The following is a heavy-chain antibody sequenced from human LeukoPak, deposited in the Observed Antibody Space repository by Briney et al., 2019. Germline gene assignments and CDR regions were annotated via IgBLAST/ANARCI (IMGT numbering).Heavy chain of an antibody. CDR1: GYTFTSYG. D-gene: IGHD2-2*01. J-gene: IGHJ5*02. CDR3: ASCSSTSRERGWFDP. V-gene: IGHV1-18*01. CDR2: ISAYNGNT. Sequence: ASVKVSCRASGYTFTSYGISWVRQAPGQGLEWMGWISAYNGNTNYAQKLQGRVTMTTDTSTSTAYMELRSLRSDDTAVHYCASCSSTSRERGWFDPWGQGTLVTVSS.